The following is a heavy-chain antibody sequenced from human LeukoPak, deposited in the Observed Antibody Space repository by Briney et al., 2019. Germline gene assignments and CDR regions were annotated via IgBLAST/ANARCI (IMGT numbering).Heavy chain of an antibody. Sequence: PGGSLRLSCAATGVTFSSYAMSLVRQAPGKGLEWVSAISGSGGSTYYADSVKGRFTISRDNSKNTLYLQMNSLRAEDTAVYYCAKGPTGAGGDWGQGTLVTVSS. J-gene: IGHJ4*02. CDR3: AKGPTGAGGD. V-gene: IGHV3-23*01. D-gene: IGHD4-17*01. CDR2: ISGSGGST. CDR1: GVTFSSYA.